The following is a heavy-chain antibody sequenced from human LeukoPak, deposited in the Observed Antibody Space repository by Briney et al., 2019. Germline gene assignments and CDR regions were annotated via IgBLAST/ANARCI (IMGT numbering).Heavy chain of an antibody. CDR3: ARVWIAAAGSWFDP. CDR2: IKRDGNEK. CDR1: GFTFSSYW. D-gene: IGHD6-13*01. J-gene: IGHJ5*02. V-gene: IGHV3-7*01. Sequence: GGSLRLSCAASGFTFSSYWMSWVRQAPGKGLEWVANIKRDGNEKYYVDSVKGRFTIPRDNAKTSLYLQMNSLRAEDTAVYYCARVWIAAAGSWFDPWGQGTLVTVSS.